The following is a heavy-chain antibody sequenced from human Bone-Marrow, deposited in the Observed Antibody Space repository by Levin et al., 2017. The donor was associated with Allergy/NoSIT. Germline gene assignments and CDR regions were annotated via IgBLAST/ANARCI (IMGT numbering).Heavy chain of an antibody. CDR1: GFTFSSYS. CDR2: ISSSSSTI. D-gene: IGHD1-26*01. Sequence: GESLKISCAASGFTFSSYSMNWVRQAPGKGLEWVSYISSSSSTIYYADSVKGRFTISRDNAKNSLYLQMNSLRDEDTAVYYCARDKHYGLYSGSYWPSDYYFDYWGQGTLVTVSS. J-gene: IGHJ4*02. CDR3: ARDKHYGLYSGSYWPSDYYFDY. V-gene: IGHV3-48*02.